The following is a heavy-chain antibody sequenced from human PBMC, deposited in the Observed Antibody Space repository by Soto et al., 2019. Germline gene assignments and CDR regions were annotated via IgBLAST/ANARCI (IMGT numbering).Heavy chain of an antibody. CDR2: ISYDGSNK. CDR1: GFTFSSYA. D-gene: IGHD3-22*01. V-gene: IGHV3-30-3*01. Sequence: GGSLRLSCAASGFTFSSYAMHWVRQAPGKGLEWVAVISYDGSNKYYADSVKGRFTISRDNSKNTLYLQMNSLRAEDTAVYYCARDAPYYYDSSGYGDYYFDYWGQGTLVTVSS. J-gene: IGHJ4*02. CDR3: ARDAPYYYDSSGYGDYYFDY.